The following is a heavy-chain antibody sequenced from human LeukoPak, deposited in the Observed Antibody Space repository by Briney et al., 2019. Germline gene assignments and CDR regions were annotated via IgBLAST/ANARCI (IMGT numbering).Heavy chain of an antibody. V-gene: IGHV4-39*01. Sequence: SETLSLTCTVSGDSISSGSYYWSWIRQPPGKGLEWLWYIYYSGSTYYNPSLKSRVTISVDTSKIQLSMKLSSVTAADTAVYYCARHIKTGFGEPYYFDYWGQGTLVTVSS. CDR1: GDSISSGSYY. D-gene: IGHD3-10*01. CDR3: ARHIKTGFGEPYYFDY. J-gene: IGHJ4*02. CDR2: IYYSGST.